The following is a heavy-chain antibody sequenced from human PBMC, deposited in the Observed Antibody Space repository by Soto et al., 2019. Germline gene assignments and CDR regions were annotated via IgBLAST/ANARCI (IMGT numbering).Heavy chain of an antibody. Sequence: QVQLQQWGTGLLKPSETLSLTCAVYGGSFSTYYWAWIRQPPGKGLEWIGETHHSGSPTYSPSLMSRVSISIDTSRNQFSLKLRAVTAADTGVYYCANRLGSFWGQGTLVTVSS. CDR1: GGSFSTYY. D-gene: IGHD3-16*01. J-gene: IGHJ4*02. CDR2: THHSGSP. V-gene: IGHV4-34*01. CDR3: ANRLGSF.